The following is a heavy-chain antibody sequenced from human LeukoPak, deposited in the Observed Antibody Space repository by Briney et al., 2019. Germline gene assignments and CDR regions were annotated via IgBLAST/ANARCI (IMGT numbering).Heavy chain of an antibody. CDR3: ARGLGFGELLFDY. CDR1: GFTVSSNY. Sequence: GGSLRLSCAASGFTVSSNYMSWVRQAPGKGLEWVSVIYSGGSTYYADSVKGRFTISRDNSKNTLYLQMNSLRAEDTAVYHCARGLGFGELLFDYWGQGTLVTVSS. CDR2: IYSGGST. J-gene: IGHJ4*02. D-gene: IGHD3-10*01. V-gene: IGHV3-53*01.